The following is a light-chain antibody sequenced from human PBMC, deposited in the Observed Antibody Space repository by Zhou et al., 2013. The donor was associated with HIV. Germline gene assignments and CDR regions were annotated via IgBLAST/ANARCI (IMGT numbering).Light chain of an antibody. Sequence: DIQMTQSPSTLSASVGDRVTITCRATQSISDWLAWYQQKPGKAPKLLIYKASSLESGVPSRFSGSGSGTEFTLTISSLQPDDFATYYCQQYNSYSPWTFGQGPRWKS. CDR3: QQYNSYSPWT. V-gene: IGKV1-5*03. CDR1: QSISDW. J-gene: IGKJ1*01. CDR2: KAS.